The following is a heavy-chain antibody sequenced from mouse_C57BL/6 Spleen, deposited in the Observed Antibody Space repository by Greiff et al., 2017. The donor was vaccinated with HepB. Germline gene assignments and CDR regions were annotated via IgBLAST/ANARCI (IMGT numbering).Heavy chain of an antibody. V-gene: IGHV5-12*01. Sequence: EVQRVESGGGLVQPGGSLKLSCAASGFTFSDYYMYWVRQTPEKRLEWVAYISNGGGSTYYPDTVKGRFTISRDNAKNTLYLQMSRLKSEDTAMYYCARQEITTVAYWYFDVWGTGTTVTVSS. CDR1: GFTFSDYY. CDR3: ARQEITTVAYWYFDV. D-gene: IGHD1-1*01. CDR2: ISNGGGST. J-gene: IGHJ1*03.